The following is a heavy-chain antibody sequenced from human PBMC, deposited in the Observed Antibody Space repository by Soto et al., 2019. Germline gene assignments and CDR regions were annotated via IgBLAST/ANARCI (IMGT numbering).Heavy chain of an antibody. CDR2: IWYDGSNK. V-gene: IGHV3-33*01. D-gene: IGHD3-3*01. J-gene: IGHJ6*02. CDR1: GFTFSSYG. CDR3: ARDLNYDFWSCPKAPHGMDV. Sequence: PGGSLRLSCAASGFTFSSYGMHWVRQAPGKGLEWVAVIWYDGSNKYYADSVKGRFTISRDNSKNTLYLQMNSLRAEDTAVYYCARDLNYDFWSCPKAPHGMDVWGQGTTVTVSS.